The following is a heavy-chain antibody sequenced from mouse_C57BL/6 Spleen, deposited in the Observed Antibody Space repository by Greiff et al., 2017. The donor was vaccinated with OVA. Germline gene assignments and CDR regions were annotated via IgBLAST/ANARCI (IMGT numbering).Heavy chain of an antibody. D-gene: IGHD2-1*01. CDR1: GYTFTSYW. J-gene: IGHJ2*01. Sequence: QVHVKQSGAELVKPGASVKMSCKASGYTFTSYWITWVKQRPGQGLEWIGDIYPGSGSTNYNEKFKSKATLTVDTSSSTAYMQLSSLTSEDSAVYYCARVGGNCDFDYWGQGTTLTVSS. V-gene: IGHV1-55*01. CDR3: ARVGGNCDFDY. CDR2: IYPGSGST.